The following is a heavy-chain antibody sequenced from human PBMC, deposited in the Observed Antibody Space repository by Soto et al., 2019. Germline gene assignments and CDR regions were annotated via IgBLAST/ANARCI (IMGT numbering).Heavy chain of an antibody. J-gene: IGHJ6*02. CDR2: ISAYNGNT. D-gene: IGHD5-12*01. CDR1: AYTFTSYG. Sequence: ASVKVSCKASAYTFTSYGISWMRQAPEQGLEWMGWISAYNGNTNYAQKLQGRVTMTTETSTSTAYMELRSLRSDDTAVYYCAREPPLHSGYDDYYYGMDVWGQGTTVTVSS. V-gene: IGHV1-18*01. CDR3: AREPPLHSGYDDYYYGMDV.